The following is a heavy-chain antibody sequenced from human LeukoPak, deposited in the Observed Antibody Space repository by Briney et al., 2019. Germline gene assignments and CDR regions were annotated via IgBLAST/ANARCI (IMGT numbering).Heavy chain of an antibody. V-gene: IGHV3-7*01. CDR2: IKQDGSEK. CDR3: VRDWGYDSSGYWQKYFDT. D-gene: IGHD3-22*01. CDR1: GFTFSSYW. J-gene: IGHJ4*02. Sequence: GESLRLSCAASGFTFSSYWMSWVRQAPGKGLEWVANIKQDGSEKYYMDSVKGRFTISRDNAKNSLYLQMNSLRAEDTAVYYCVRDWGYDSSGYWQKYFDTWGQGTLVTVPS.